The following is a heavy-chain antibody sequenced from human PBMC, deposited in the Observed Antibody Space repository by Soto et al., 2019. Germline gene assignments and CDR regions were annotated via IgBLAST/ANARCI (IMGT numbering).Heavy chain of an antibody. D-gene: IGHD3-10*01. CDR3: ARDHSPDAYFYTPGSYDSWFVP. CDR2: IWYDGTNK. Sequence: QVQVVESGGGVVQPGKSLRLSCAVSGFSFSSYGMNWVRQAPGQELEWVAGIWYDGTNKYYADSVKGGFTISRDDSKNRLYLQMNRLTAKDETIYYCARDHSPDAYFYTPGSYDSWFVPWGQGTLVTVSS. V-gene: IGHV3-33*01. J-gene: IGHJ5*02. CDR1: GFSFSSYG.